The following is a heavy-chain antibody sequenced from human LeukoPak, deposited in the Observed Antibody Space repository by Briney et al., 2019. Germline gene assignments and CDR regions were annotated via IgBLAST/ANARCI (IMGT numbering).Heavy chain of an antibody. CDR1: GFTFSSYS. V-gene: IGHV3-21*04. CDR3: AKQQLGRWVMDAFDI. D-gene: IGHD6-13*01. Sequence: GGSLRLSCAASGFTFSSYSMKWVRQAPGKGLEWVSSISSSSSYIYFADSVKGRFTISRDNSKNTLYLQMNSLRAEDTALYYCAKQQLGRWVMDAFDIWGQGTMVTVSS. CDR2: ISSSSSYI. J-gene: IGHJ3*02.